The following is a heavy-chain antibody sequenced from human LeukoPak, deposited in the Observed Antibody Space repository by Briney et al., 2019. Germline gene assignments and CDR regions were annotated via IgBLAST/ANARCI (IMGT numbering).Heavy chain of an antibody. V-gene: IGHV4-30-2*01. J-gene: IGHJ2*01. Sequence: SETLSLTCAVSGGSISSGGYSWSWIRQPPGKGLEWIGYIYHSGSTYCNPSLKSRVTISVDRSKNQFSLQLNSVTPEDTAVYYCARMQQQLAGYFDLWGRGTLVTVSS. CDR2: IYHSGST. CDR1: GGSISSGGYS. CDR3: ARMQQQLAGYFDL. D-gene: IGHD6-13*01.